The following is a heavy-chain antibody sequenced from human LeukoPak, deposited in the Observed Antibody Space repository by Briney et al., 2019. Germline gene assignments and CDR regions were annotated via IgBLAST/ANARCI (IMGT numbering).Heavy chain of an antibody. CDR2: ISYIGST. V-gene: IGHV4-59*11. Sequence: SETLSLTCAVSAASFSSHYWTWIRQSPGKGLEWIGYISYIGSTNYNPSLKSRVTISIDTSRNQFSLKLRPVTAADTAVYYCARDLVTVTKGFDIWGQGTMVSVSS. CDR3: ARDLVTVTKGFDI. J-gene: IGHJ3*02. D-gene: IGHD4-17*01. CDR1: AASFSSHY.